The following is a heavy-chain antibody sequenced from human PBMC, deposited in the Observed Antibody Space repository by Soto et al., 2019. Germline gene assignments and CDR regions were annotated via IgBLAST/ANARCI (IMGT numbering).Heavy chain of an antibody. D-gene: IGHD3-22*01. J-gene: IGHJ3*02. CDR1: GYTFTSYD. V-gene: IGHV1-8*01. Sequence: ASVKVSCKASGYTFTSYDINWVRQATGQGLEWMGWMNPNSGNTGYAQKFQGRVTMTRNTSISTAYMELSSLRSEDTAVYYCARGLHYYDSSGYYLDAFDIWGQGTMVTVSS. CDR2: MNPNSGNT. CDR3: ARGLHYYDSSGYYLDAFDI.